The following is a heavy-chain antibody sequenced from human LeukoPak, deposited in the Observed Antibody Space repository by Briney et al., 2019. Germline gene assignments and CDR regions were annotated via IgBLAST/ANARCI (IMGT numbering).Heavy chain of an antibody. V-gene: IGHV1-69*04. CDR2: IIPIFGIA. Sequence: SVKVSCTASGGTFSSYAISWVRQAPGQGLEWMGRIIPIFGIANYAQKFRGRVTITADKSTSTAYMELSSLRSEDTAVYYCARGVAARNGFDYWGQGTLVTVSS. CDR1: GGTFSSYA. CDR3: ARGVAARNGFDY. D-gene: IGHD6-6*01. J-gene: IGHJ4*02.